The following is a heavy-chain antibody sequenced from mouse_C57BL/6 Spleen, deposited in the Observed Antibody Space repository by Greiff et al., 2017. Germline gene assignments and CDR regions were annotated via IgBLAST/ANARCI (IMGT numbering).Heavy chain of an antibody. CDR3: AREGVYYDYDDGGAWFAY. CDR2: INPYNGDT. J-gene: IGHJ3*01. V-gene: IGHV1-37*01. CDR1: GYSFTGYF. Sequence: VQLKESGPELVKPGASVKISCKASGYSFTGYFMNWVKQSHGKSLEWIGRINPYNGDTFYNQKFKGKATLTVDKSSSTAHMELLSLTSEDFAVYYCAREGVYYDYDDGGAWFAYWGQGTLVTVSA. D-gene: IGHD2-4*01.